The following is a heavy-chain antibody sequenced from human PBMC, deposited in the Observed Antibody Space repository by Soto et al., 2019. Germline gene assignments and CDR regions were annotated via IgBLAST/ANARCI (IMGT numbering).Heavy chain of an antibody. CDR2: INHSGST. CDR1: GGSFSGYY. J-gene: IGHJ4*02. CDR3: AREKPYSSSWYHDY. V-gene: IGHV4-34*01. D-gene: IGHD6-13*01. Sequence: SETLSLTCAVYGGSFSGYYWSWIRQPPGKGLEWIGEINHSGSTNYNPSLKSRVTISVDTSKNQFSLKLSSVTAADTAVYYCAREKPYSSSWYHDYWGQGPLVTVS.